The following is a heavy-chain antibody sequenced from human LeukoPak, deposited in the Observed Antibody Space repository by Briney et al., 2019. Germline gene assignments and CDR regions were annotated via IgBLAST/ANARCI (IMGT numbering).Heavy chain of an antibody. D-gene: IGHD3-22*01. J-gene: IGHJ3*02. CDR3: AIDFVHYYDRSGFKDLGAFDI. CDR2: ISAYNGNT. Sequence: ASVKVSCKASGYTFTSYGISWVRQAPGQGLEWMGWISAYNGNTNYAQKLQGRVTMTTDTSTSTAYMELRSLRSDDTAVYYCAIDFVHYYDRSGFKDLGAFDIWGQGTMVTVSS. CDR1: GYTFTSYG. V-gene: IGHV1-18*01.